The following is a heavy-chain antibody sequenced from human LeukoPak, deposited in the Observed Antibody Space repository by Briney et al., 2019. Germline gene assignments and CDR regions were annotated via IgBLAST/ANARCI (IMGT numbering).Heavy chain of an antibody. D-gene: IGHD3-9*01. CDR2: IYYSGST. CDR1: GGSISSSSYY. CDR3: ACNMFVLRYFDWPYNWFDP. V-gene: IGHV4-39*01. J-gene: IGHJ5*02. Sequence: PSETLSLTCTVSGGSISSSSYYWGWIRQPPGKGLEWIGSIYYSGSTYYNPSLKSRVTISVDTSKNQFSLKLSSVTAADTAVYYCACNMFVLRYFDWPYNWFDPWGQGTLVTVSS.